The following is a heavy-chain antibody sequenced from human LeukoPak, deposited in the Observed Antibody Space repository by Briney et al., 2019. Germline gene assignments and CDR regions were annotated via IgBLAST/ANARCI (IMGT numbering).Heavy chain of an antibody. V-gene: IGHV4-4*02. CDR3: ARDPEGDSSGYITSRAFDI. Sequence: PSETLSLTCAVSGGSISSSNWWSWVRQPPGKGLEWIGEIYHSGSTNYNPSLKSRVTISVDKSKNQFSLKLSSVTAADTAVYYCARDPEGDSSGYITSRAFDIWGQGTMVTVSS. J-gene: IGHJ3*02. D-gene: IGHD3-22*01. CDR2: IYHSGST. CDR1: GGSISSSNW.